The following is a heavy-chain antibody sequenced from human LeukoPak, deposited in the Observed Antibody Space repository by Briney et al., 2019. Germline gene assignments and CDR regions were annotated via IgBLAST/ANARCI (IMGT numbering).Heavy chain of an antibody. Sequence: ASVKVSCKVSGYTLTELSMHWVRQAPGKGLEWMGGFDPEDGETIYAQKFQGRVTMTEDTSTDTAYMELGSLRSEDTAVYYCATAYGSGSYYKPLVDYWGQGTLVTVSS. J-gene: IGHJ4*02. CDR2: FDPEDGET. CDR3: ATAYGSGSYYKPLVDY. V-gene: IGHV1-24*01. D-gene: IGHD3-10*01. CDR1: GYTLTELS.